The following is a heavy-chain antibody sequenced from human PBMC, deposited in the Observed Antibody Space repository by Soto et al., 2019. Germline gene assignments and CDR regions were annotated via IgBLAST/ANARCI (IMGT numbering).Heavy chain of an antibody. CDR2: IYYSGST. V-gene: IGHV4-30-4*01. J-gene: IGHJ4*02. CDR1: GGSISSGDYY. D-gene: IGHD3-22*01. CDR3: ARQGYYDSSGLTFFDY. Sequence: QVQLQESGPGLVKPSQTLSLTCTVSGGSISSGDYYWSWIRQPPGKGLEWIGYIYYSGSTYYNPSLKSRFTISVDTSKNQFSLKLSSVTAADTAVYYCARQGYYDSSGLTFFDYWGQGTLVTVSS.